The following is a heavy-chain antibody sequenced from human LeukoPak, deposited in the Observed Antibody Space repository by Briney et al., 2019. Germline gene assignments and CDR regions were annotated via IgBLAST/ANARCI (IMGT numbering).Heavy chain of an antibody. CDR1: GFTFSTYW. CDR2: INPDGSGT. V-gene: IGHV3-74*01. Sequence: GGFLRLSCVASGFTFSTYWMHWVRQAPGKGLVWVSRINPDGSGTNYADSVKGRFTISRDNAKNTLYLQMNSPRAEDTAVYYCTKDLTGEVDYWGQGTLVTVSS. CDR3: TKDLTGEVDY. J-gene: IGHJ4*02. D-gene: IGHD7-27*01.